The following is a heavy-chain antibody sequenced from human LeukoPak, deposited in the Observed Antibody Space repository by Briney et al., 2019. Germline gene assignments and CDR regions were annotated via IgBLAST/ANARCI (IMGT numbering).Heavy chain of an antibody. D-gene: IGHD3-3*02. CDR3: AKGQISRSDRFDY. J-gene: IGHJ4*02. CDR1: GFNFSSYG. V-gene: IGHV3-23*01. Sequence: GGTPRLSCAASGFNFSSYGMTWVRQAPGKGLEWVSIISGSGRDTYYADSVKGRFTISRDKSKNTLYLQMNSLRAEDTAVYYCAKGQISRSDRFDYWGQGTLVTVSS. CDR2: ISGSGRDT.